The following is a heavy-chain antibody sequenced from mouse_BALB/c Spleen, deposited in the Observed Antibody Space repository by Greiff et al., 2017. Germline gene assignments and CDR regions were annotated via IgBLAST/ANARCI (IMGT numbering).Heavy chain of an antibody. CDR3: ARFLTTAIYAMDY. J-gene: IGHJ4*01. D-gene: IGHD1-2*01. CDR1: GYSITSDYA. V-gene: IGHV3-2*02. Sequence: VQLKESGPGLVKPSQSLSLTCTVTGYSITSDYAWNWIRQFPGNKLEWMGYISYSGSTSYNPSLKSRISITRDTSKNQFFLQLNSVTTEDTATYYCARFLTTAIYAMDYWGQGTSVTVSS. CDR2: ISYSGST.